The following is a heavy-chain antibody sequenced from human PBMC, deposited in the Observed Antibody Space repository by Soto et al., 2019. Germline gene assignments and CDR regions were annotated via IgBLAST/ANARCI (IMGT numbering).Heavy chain of an antibody. D-gene: IGHD6-19*01. Sequence: QVKLVEFGGAVVQSGRSLRLSCTASSFRFSAYGMHWVRQAPGKGLEWVALISDDGKTQFFTESVEGRFTISRDNSRNTLYLQMNRLRPEDTAVYYCVKDGYKTGWPPFDHWGHGTRVTVSS. J-gene: IGHJ4*01. CDR3: VKDGYKTGWPPFDH. CDR1: SFRFSAYG. CDR2: ISDDGKTQ. V-gene: IGHV3-30*18.